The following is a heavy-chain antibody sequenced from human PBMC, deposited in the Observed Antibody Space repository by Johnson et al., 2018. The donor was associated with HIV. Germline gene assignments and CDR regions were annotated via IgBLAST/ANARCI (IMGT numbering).Heavy chain of an antibody. CDR1: GFTFSSYW. CDR3: ARDGPWLQSQRDAFDV. V-gene: IGHV3-7*01. CDR2: IKQDGTEK. D-gene: IGHD5-24*01. J-gene: IGHJ3*01. Sequence: VQLVESGGVVVQPGGSLRLSCAASGFTFSSYWMSWVRQAPGKGLEWVANIKQDGTEKYYVGSVKGRFTISRDNAKNSLYLQMNSLRAEDTAVYYCARDGPWLQSQRDAFDVWGRGTMVTVSS.